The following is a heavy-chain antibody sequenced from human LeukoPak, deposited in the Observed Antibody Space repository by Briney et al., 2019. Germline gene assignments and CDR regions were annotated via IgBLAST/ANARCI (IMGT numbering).Heavy chain of an antibody. CDR2: IIPIFGTA. CDR3: ARHSNWNYYFDY. D-gene: IGHD1-7*01. V-gene: IGHV1-69*13. CDR1: GGTFSSYA. J-gene: IGHJ4*02. Sequence: GASVKVSCKASGGTFSSYAISWVRQAPGQGLEWMGGIIPIFGTANYAQKFQGRVTITADESTSTAYMELRSLRSDDTAVYFCARHSNWNYYFDYWGQGTLVTVSS.